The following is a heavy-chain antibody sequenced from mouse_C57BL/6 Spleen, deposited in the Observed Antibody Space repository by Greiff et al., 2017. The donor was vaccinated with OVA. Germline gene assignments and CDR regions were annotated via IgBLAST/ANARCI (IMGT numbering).Heavy chain of an antibody. CDR2: IYPSDSET. V-gene: IGHV1-61*01. D-gene: IGHD2-5*01. J-gene: IGHJ2*01. Sequence: QVQLQQPGAELVRPGSSVKLSCKASGYTFTSYWMDWVKQRPGQGLEWIGNIYPSDSETHYNQKFKDKATLTVDKSSSTAYMQLSSLTSEDSAVYYCARAYYSNYLDYWGQGTTLTVSS. CDR1: GYTFTSYW. CDR3: ARAYYSNYLDY.